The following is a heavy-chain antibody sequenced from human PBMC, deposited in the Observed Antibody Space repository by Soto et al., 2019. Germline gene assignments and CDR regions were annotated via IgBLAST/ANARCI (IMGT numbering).Heavy chain of an antibody. CDR1: GGSFSGYY. Sequence: ETLSLTCAVYGGSFSGYYWSWIRQPPGKGLEWIGEINHSGSTNYNPSLKSRVTISVDTSKNQFSLKLSSVTAADTAVYYCASFEYSSSGGWFGAFDIWGQGTMVTVSS. CDR2: INHSGST. V-gene: IGHV4-34*01. J-gene: IGHJ3*02. D-gene: IGHD6-6*01. CDR3: ASFEYSSSGGWFGAFDI.